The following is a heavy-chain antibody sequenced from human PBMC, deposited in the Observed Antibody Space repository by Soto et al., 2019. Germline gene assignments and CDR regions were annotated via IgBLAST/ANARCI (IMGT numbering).Heavy chain of an antibody. CDR3: AREGATKGYFDY. V-gene: IGHV3-13*04. CDR1: GFTFSSYD. J-gene: IGHJ4*02. Sequence: GGSLRLSCAASGFTFSSYDMHWVRQATGKGLEWVSAIGTAGDTYYPGSVKGRFTISRENAKNSLYLQMNSLRAGDTAVYYCAREGATKGYFDYWGQGTLVTVSS. D-gene: IGHD1-26*01. CDR2: IGTAGDT.